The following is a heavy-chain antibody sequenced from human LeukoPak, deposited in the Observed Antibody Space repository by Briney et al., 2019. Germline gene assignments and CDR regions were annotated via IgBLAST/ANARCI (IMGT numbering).Heavy chain of an antibody. D-gene: IGHD3-10*01. J-gene: IGHJ4*02. CDR2: IKQDGSEK. V-gene: IGHV3-7*03. CDR3: ARDKYTKGRGVFDY. Sequence: GGSPRLSCAASGFTFSSYWMSWVRQAPGKGLEWVANIKQDGSEKYYVDSVKGRFTISRDNAKNSLYLQMNSLRAEDTAVYHYARDKYTKGRGVFDYWGQGTLVTVSS. CDR1: GFTFSSYW.